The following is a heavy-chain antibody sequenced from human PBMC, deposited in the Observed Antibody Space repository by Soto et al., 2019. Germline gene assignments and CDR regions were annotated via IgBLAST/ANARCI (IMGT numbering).Heavy chain of an antibody. V-gene: IGHV3-23*01. D-gene: IGHD5-18*01. Sequence: GGSLRLSCAASGFTFSSYAMSWVRQAPGKGLEWVSAISGSGGSTYYADSVKGRFTISRDNSKNTLYLQMNSLRAEYTAVYYCAKGNRYSHGSFDYWGQGTLVTVSS. CDR1: GFTFSSYA. CDR2: ISGSGGST. CDR3: AKGNRYSHGSFDY. J-gene: IGHJ4*02.